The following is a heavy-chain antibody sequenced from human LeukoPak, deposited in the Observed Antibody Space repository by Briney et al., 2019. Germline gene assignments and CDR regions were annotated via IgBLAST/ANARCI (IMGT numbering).Heavy chain of an antibody. J-gene: IGHJ5*02. Sequence: GGSRQISGQGSGSRFTSYWIGWVRRLPGKGLEGMGIIYPGDSDTRYSPSFQGQLTISADKSISTPYLQWSSLKASDTAMYYCARLPGPRGFWSGYNWFDHWGQGTLVTVSS. V-gene: IGHV5-51*01. CDR3: ARLPGPRGFWSGYNWFDH. CDR2: IYPGDSDT. D-gene: IGHD3-3*01. CDR1: GSRFTSYW.